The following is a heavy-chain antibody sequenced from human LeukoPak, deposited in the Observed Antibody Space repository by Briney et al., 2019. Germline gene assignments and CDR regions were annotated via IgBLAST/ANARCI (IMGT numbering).Heavy chain of an antibody. CDR1: GFTFRNYG. J-gene: IGHJ4*02. V-gene: IGHV3-64D*09. CDR3: VKDLYSYSFDY. Sequence: GGSLRLSCSASGFTFRNYGMHWVRQAPGKGPEYVSTISSYGGSTYYADLVKGRFTISRDNSKNTLYLQMSSLRAEDTAVYYCVKDLYSYSFDYWGQGTLVTVSS. D-gene: IGHD2-8*01. CDR2: ISSYGGST.